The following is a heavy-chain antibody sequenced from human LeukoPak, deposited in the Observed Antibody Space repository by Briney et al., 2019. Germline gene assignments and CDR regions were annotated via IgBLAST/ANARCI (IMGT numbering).Heavy chain of an antibody. CDR1: GYTFTGYY. V-gene: IGHV1-2*02. CDR3: ARPISLAAAGTHDAFDI. D-gene: IGHD6-13*01. J-gene: IGHJ3*02. Sequence: ASVKVSCKASGYTFTGYYMHWVRQAPGQGLEWMGWINPNSGGTNYAQKFQGRVTMTRDTSISTAYMELSRLRSDDTAVYYCARPISLAAAGTHDAFDIWGQGTMVTVSS. CDR2: INPNSGGT.